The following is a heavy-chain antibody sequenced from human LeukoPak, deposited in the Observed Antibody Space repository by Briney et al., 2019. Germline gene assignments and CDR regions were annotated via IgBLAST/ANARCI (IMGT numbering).Heavy chain of an antibody. CDR1: GASISPFY. CDR2: ISFSGNT. D-gene: IGHD2-21*02. CDR3: ASGGGAXGGXCXXXFDL. J-gene: IGHJ2*01. V-gene: IGHV4-59*01. Sequence: SETLSLTCSVSGASISPFYWSWIRQSPGKGLEWIAYISFSGNTDYNPSLKSRVTISVDTSKNQFSLNLNSVTTADTAVYYCASGGGAXGGXCXXXFDLWGRGTXVSVSS.